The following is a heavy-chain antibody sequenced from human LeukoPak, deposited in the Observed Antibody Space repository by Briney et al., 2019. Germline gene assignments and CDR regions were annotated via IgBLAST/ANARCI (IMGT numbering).Heavy chain of an antibody. CDR1: GFTFSSYW. CDR3: AREWAYSYDYGMDV. D-gene: IGHD5-18*01. J-gene: IGHJ6*02. CDR2: IKQDGSEK. V-gene: IGHV3-7*01. Sequence: GGSLRLSCAASGFTFSSYWMSWVRQAPGKGLEWVANIKQDGSEKYYVDSVKGRFTISGDNAKNSLYLQMNSLRAEDTAVYYCAREWAYSYDYGMDVWGQGTTVTVSS.